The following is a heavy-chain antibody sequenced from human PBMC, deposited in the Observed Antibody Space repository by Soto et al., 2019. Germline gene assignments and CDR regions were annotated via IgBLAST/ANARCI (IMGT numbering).Heavy chain of an antibody. J-gene: IGHJ4*02. CDR1: GYTFTSYG. CDR3: ARDSSGWSPVDY. V-gene: IGHV1-18*01. D-gene: IGHD6-19*01. Sequence: ASVKVSCKASGYTFTSYGISWVRQAPGQGLEWMGWISAYNGNTNYAQKFQGRVTMTTDTSTSTAYMELRSLRSDDTAVYYCARDSSGWSPVDYWGQGTLVTVSS. CDR2: ISAYNGNT.